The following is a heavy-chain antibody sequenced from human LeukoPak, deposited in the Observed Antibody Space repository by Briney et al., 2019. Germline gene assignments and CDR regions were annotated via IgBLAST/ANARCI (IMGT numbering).Heavy chain of an antibody. CDR3: ARDVVRGVYFDY. V-gene: IGHV3-53*01. Sequence: PGGSLRLSCAVSGFTVSSNHMSWVRQAPGKGLEWVSVIYSGGSTYYADSVKGRFTISRDNSKNTLYLQMNSLRAEDTAVYYCARDVVRGVYFDYWGQGTLVTVSS. J-gene: IGHJ4*02. CDR1: GFTVSSNH. D-gene: IGHD3-10*01. CDR2: IYSGGST.